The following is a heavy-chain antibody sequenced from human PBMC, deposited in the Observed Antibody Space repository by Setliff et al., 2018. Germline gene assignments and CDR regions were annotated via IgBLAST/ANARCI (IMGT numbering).Heavy chain of an antibody. CDR2: SDRGYYK. CDR1: GFTFNDYG. V-gene: IGHV3-30*19. Sequence: GGSLRLSCKTSGFTFNDYGIQWVRQAPGKGLEWVASDRGYYKYYADSVRGRLTVSRGESKNTVFLEMNSLRVDDTATYYCAREGLTGPVVISVAYYFDSWGQGTVVTVSS. CDR3: AREGLTGPVVISVAYYFDS. D-gene: IGHD2-21*01. J-gene: IGHJ4*02.